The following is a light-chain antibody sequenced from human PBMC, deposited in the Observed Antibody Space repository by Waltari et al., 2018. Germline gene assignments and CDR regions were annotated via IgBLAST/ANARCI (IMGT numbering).Light chain of an antibody. V-gene: IGKV1-16*02. J-gene: IGKJ3*01. CDR1: QGIGNY. CDR3: QQYYSFPFT. Sequence: DIQMTQSPSSLSASVGDRVTLTCRASQGIGNYVAWFQQKPGKAPKSLIYAASSLQSGVPSKFSGSGSVTDFTLTISSLQPEDFATYYCQQYYSFPFTFGPGTTVDIK. CDR2: AAS.